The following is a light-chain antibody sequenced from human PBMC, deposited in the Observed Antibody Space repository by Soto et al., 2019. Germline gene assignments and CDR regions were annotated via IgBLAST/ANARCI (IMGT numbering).Light chain of an antibody. CDR3: QQYNSYPPIT. Sequence: DIQMTQSPSSLSASVGDRVTITCRATQGISSWLAWYQQKPEKAPKSLIYAASSLQSGVPSRFCGIGSGTDFTLTIEDFATYYCQQYNSYPPITFGQGARLEIK. CDR1: QGISSW. CDR2: AAS. J-gene: IGKJ5*01. V-gene: IGKV1D-16*01.